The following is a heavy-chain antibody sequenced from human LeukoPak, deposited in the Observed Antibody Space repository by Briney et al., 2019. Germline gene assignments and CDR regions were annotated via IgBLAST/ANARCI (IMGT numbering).Heavy chain of an antibody. Sequence: GGSLRLSCAASGFTFLTYSMNWVRQAPGKGLEWVSSISSTSSSYIYYTDSVKGRFTISRDNAKNSLYLQMNSLRAEDTAVYYCARDMAYGDNHYMDVWGKGTTVTVSS. V-gene: IGHV3-21*01. CDR1: GFTFLTYS. CDR3: ARDMAYGDNHYMDV. CDR2: ISSTSSSYI. D-gene: IGHD4-23*01. J-gene: IGHJ6*03.